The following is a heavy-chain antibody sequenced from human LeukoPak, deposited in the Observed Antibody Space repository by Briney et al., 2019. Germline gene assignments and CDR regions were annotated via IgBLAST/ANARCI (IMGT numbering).Heavy chain of an antibody. CDR1: GFTFSSYG. Sequence: PGGSLRLSCAASGFTFSSYGMHWVRQAPGKGLEWVAFIRYDGSNKYYADSVKGRFTISRDNSKNTLYLEMNSLRAEDTAVYYCARDQIAVAGTRTHYYYYYMDVWGKGTTVTVSS. V-gene: IGHV3-30*02. CDR3: ARDQIAVAGTRTHYYYYYMDV. CDR2: IRYDGSNK. J-gene: IGHJ6*03. D-gene: IGHD6-19*01.